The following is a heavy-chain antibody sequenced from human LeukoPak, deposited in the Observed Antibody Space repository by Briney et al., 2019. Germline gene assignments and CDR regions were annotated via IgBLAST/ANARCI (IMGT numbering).Heavy chain of an antibody. CDR1: GGSISSSSYY. Sequence: SETLSLTCTVSGGSISSSSYYWGWIRQPPGKGLEWIGSIYYSGSTYYNPSLKSRVTISVDTSKNQFSLKLSSVTAADTAVYYCARLTLSGVSADYWDQGTLVTVSS. D-gene: IGHD2/OR15-2a*01. CDR3: ARLTLSGVSADY. CDR2: IYYSGST. J-gene: IGHJ4*02. V-gene: IGHV4-39*01.